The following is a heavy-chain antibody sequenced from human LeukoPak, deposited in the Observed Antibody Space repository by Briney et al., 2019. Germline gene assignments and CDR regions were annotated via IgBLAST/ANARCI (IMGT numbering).Heavy chain of an antibody. CDR2: IYYSGST. V-gene: IGHV4-59*08. CDR3: ATWGIAVAGTFDY. Sequence: PSETLSLTCTVSGGSISGSHWSWIRQPPGKGLEWIGYIYYSGSTNYNPSFTSRVAISVDTSKNQFSLKLSSVTAADTAVYYCATWGIAVAGTFDYWGQGTLVTVST. CDR1: GGSISGSH. D-gene: IGHD6-19*01. J-gene: IGHJ4*02.